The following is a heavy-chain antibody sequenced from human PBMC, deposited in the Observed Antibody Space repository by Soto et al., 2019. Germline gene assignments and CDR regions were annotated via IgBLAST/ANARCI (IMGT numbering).Heavy chain of an antibody. J-gene: IGHJ6*02. V-gene: IGHV2-70*04. CDR3: ARMYYGSGTTPPNYGMDV. Sequence: SGPTLVNPTQTLTLTCTFSGFSLSTSGMRVSWIRQPPGKALEWLARIDWDDDRFYSTSLKTRLTISKDTSKNQVVLTMTNMDPVDTATYYCARMYYGSGTTPPNYGMDVWGQGTTVTVSS. D-gene: IGHD3-10*01. CDR2: IDWDDDR. CDR1: GFSLSTSGMR.